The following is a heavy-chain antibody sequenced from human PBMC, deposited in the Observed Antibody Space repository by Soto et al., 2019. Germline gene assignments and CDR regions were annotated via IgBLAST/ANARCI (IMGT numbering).Heavy chain of an antibody. CDR3: ARGGVSSLPPGNEYFQH. Sequence: PSETLSLTCAVSGGSISSGGYSWSWIRQPPGKGLEWIGYIYHSGSTYYNPSLKSRVTISVDRSKNQFSLKLSSVTAADTAVYYCARGGVSSLPPGNEYFQHWGQGTLVTVSS. D-gene: IGHD6-13*01. CDR2: IYHSGST. V-gene: IGHV4-30-2*01. CDR1: GGSISSGGYS. J-gene: IGHJ1*01.